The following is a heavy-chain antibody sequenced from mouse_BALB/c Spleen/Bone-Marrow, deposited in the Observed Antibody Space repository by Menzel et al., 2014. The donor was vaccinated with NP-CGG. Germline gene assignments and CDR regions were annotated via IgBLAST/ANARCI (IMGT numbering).Heavy chain of an antibody. CDR3: TRSTATFDY. CDR1: GYAFSAYW. J-gene: IGHJ2*01. V-gene: IGHV1-80*01. Sequence: VQRVESGAELVRSGSSVKISCKASGYAFSAYWMNWVKQRPGQGLEWIGQIYPGDGDTNYNGKFKGKATLTADKSSSTAYMQLSSLTSEDSAVYFCTRSTATFDYWGQGTTLTVSS. D-gene: IGHD1-2*01. CDR2: IYPGDGDT.